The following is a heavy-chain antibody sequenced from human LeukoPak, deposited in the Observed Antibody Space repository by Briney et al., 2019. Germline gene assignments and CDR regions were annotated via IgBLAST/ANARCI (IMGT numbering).Heavy chain of an antibody. D-gene: IGHD6-13*01. Sequence: PSETLSLTCAVYGGSFSGYCWSWIRQPPRKGLEWIGEINHRGSTNYNPSLKSRVILSVDTSKNQFSLNLSSVTATDMAVYYCARGWGSSPLDYWGQGTLVTVSS. CDR3: ARGWGSSPLDY. V-gene: IGHV4-34*01. CDR2: INHRGST. J-gene: IGHJ4*02. CDR1: GGSFSGYC.